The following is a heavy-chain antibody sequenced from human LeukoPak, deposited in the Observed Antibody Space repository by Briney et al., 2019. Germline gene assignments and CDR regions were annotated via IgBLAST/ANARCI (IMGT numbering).Heavy chain of an antibody. J-gene: IGHJ4*02. CDR3: ARGYYDSSGYYYELDY. D-gene: IGHD3-22*01. Sequence: ASVKVSCKASGYTFSAYAIHWVRQAPGQRFEWMGWIDADTGDTRYSQKFQGRVTITRDTSASTAYMELSSLRSEDTAVYYCARGYYDSSGYYYELDYWGQGTLVTVSS. CDR1: GYTFSAYA. V-gene: IGHV1-3*01. CDR2: IDADTGDT.